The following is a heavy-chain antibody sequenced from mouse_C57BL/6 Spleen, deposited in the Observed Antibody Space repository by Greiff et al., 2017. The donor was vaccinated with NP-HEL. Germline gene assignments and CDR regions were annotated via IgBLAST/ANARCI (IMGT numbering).Heavy chain of an antibody. J-gene: IGHJ3*01. CDR2: IWSGGST. D-gene: IGHD2-4*01. V-gene: IGHV2-2*01. Sequence: QVQLQQSGPGLVQPSQSLSITCTVSGFSLTSYGVHWVRQSPGKGLEWLGVIWSGGSTDYNAAFISRLSISKENSKSQVFLKMNSLQADDTAIYYCASVYYEYDGGFAYWGQGTLVTVSA. CDR3: ASVYYEYDGGFAY. CDR1: GFSLTSYG.